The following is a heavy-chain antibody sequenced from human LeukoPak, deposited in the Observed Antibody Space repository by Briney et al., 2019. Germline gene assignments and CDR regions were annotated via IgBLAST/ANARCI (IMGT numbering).Heavy chain of an antibody. CDR2: IRSKANSYAT. CDR1: GFTFSGSA. J-gene: IGHJ4*02. CDR3: AKDLKGVWDMGIAAAGFDY. V-gene: IGHV3-73*01. Sequence: GGSLRLSCAASGFTFSGSAMHWVRQASGKGLEWVGRIRSKANSYATAYAASVKGRFTISRDDSKNTAYLQMNSLRAEDTAVYYCAKDLKGVWDMGIAAAGFDYWGQGTLVTVSS. D-gene: IGHD6-13*01.